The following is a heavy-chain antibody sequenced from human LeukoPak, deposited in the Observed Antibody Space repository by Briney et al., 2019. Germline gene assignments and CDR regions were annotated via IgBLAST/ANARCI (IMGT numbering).Heavy chain of an antibody. D-gene: IGHD4-23*01. CDR1: GGSISSYY. J-gene: IGHJ4*02. CDR3: ARAVRGNDRVDFDY. CDR2: IYYSGST. V-gene: IGHV4-59*01. Sequence: SETLSLTCTVSGGSISSYYWSWIRQPPGKGLEWIGYIYYSGSTNYNPSLKSRVTISVDTSKNQFSLKLSSVTAADTAVYYCARAVRGNDRVDFDYWGQGTLVTVSS.